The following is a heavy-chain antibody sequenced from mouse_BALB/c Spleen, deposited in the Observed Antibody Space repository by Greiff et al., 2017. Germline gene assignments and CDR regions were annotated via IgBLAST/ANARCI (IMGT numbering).Heavy chain of an antibody. Sequence: VQGVESGPGLVAPSQSLSITCTVSGFSLTSYDISWIRQPPGKGLEWLGVIWTGGGTNYNSAFMSRLSISKDNSKSQVFLKMNSLQTDDTAIYYCVSGAYYGNLKDWGQGTSVTVSS. D-gene: IGHD2-10*01. CDR1: GFSLTSYD. CDR2: IWTGGGT. V-gene: IGHV2-9-2*01. J-gene: IGHJ4*01. CDR3: VSGAYYGNLKD.